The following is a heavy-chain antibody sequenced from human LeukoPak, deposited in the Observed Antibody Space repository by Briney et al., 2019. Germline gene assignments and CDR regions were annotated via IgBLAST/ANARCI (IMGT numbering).Heavy chain of an antibody. D-gene: IGHD1-26*01. CDR2: IYYSEST. J-gene: IGHJ3*02. V-gene: IGHV4-59*01. CDR3: ARDLLGWELLTSDAFDI. Sequence: SETLSLTCTVSGGSISSYYWSWIRQPPGKGLEWIGYIYYSESTNYNPSLKSRVTISVDTSKNQFSLKLSSVTAADTAVYYCARDLLGWELLTSDAFDIWGQGTMVTVSS. CDR1: GGSISSYY.